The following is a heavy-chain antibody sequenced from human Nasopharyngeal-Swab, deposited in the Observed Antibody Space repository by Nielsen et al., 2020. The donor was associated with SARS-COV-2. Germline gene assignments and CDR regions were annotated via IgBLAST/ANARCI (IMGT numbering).Heavy chain of an antibody. CDR3: ARGTPFDY. CDR2: IYRLGGT. J-gene: IGHJ4*02. Sequence: SETLSLTCTVSGGSISSGDYYWSWIRQLPGKGLEWIGYIYRLGGTSYNPSLKSRVTISLDASNNQFSLRLSSVTAADTVMFYCARGTPFDYWGQGILVTVSS. CDR1: GGSISSGDYY. V-gene: IGHV4-31*03. D-gene: IGHD1-1*01.